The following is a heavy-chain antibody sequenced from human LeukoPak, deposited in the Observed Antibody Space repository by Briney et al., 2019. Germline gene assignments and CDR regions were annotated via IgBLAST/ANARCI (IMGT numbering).Heavy chain of an antibody. CDR2: INHSGST. CDR1: GGSFSGYY. D-gene: IGHD1-1*01. Sequence: SETLSLTCAVYGGSFSGYYWSWIRQPPGKGLEWIGEINHSGSTNYNPSLKSRVTISVDTSKNQFSLKLSSATAADTAVYYCARGGERVTAGTIGGGPRRYYYYYMDVWGKGTRSPSP. V-gene: IGHV4-34*01. J-gene: IGHJ6*03. CDR3: ARGGERVTAGTIGGGPRRYYYYYMDV.